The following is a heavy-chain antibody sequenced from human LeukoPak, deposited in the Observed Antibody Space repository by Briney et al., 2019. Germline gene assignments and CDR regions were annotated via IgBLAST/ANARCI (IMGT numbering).Heavy chain of an antibody. D-gene: IGHD2-2*01. J-gene: IGHJ5*02. V-gene: IGHV4-38-2*02. Sequence: SETLTLTCGVSGYSISICYQWGWLRPSPGKGLEGIGSICRSCSAHYNPSVKSRVTISVETSKNQFSLNMYSVTAADTSVYYCARDPRWLTPDCTSTSCYENYFDPWGQRTLVTVSS. CDR3: ARDPRWLTPDCTSTSCYENYFDP. CDR2: ICRSCSA. CDR1: GYSISICYQ.